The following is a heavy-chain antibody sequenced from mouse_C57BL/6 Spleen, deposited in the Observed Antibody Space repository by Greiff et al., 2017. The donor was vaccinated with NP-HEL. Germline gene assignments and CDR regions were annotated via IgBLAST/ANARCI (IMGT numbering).Heavy chain of an antibody. J-gene: IGHJ1*03. CDR3: ARGGFYGSRENWYFDV. D-gene: IGHD1-1*01. CDR1: GYSITSGYD. CDR2: ISYSGST. Sequence: VQLKESGPGMVKPSQSLSLTCTVTGYSITSGYDWHWIRHFPGNKLEWMGYISYSGSTNYNPSLKSRISITHDTSKNHFFLKLNSVTTEDTATYYCARGGFYGSRENWYFDVWGTGTTVTVSS. V-gene: IGHV3-1*01.